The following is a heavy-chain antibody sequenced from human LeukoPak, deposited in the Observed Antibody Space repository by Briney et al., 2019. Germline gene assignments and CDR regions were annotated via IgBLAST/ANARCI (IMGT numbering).Heavy chain of an antibody. CDR2: IWYDGSNK. CDR1: GFTFSSYG. Sequence: GGSLRLSCAASGFTFSSYGMHWVRQAPGKGLEWVAVIWYDGSNKYYADSVKGRFTISRDNSKNTLYLQMNSLRAEDTAVYYCARGEMVNYYDSSGYYYPFDYWGQGTLVTVSS. V-gene: IGHV3-33*01. CDR3: ARGEMVNYYDSSGYYYPFDY. D-gene: IGHD3-22*01. J-gene: IGHJ4*02.